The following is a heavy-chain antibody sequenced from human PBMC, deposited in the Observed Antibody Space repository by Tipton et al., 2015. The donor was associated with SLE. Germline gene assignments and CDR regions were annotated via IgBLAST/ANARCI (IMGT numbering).Heavy chain of an antibody. CDR2: IYYRGST. V-gene: IGHV4-59*01. D-gene: IGHD6-19*01. Sequence: LRLSCTVSGGSISSYYWSWIRQPPGKGLEWIGYIYYRGSTNYNPSLKSRVTISVDTSKNQFSLKLSSVTAADTAVYYCASGRALAGGVCFDFWGQGSLVA. J-gene: IGHJ4*02. CDR1: GGSISSYY. CDR3: ASGRALAGGVCFDF.